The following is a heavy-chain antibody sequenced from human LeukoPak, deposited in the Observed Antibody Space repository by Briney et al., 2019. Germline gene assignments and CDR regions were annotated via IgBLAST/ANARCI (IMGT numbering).Heavy chain of an antibody. CDR2: ISAYNGNT. D-gene: IGHD3-10*01. CDR3: ARVKGNYYGSGSYYGDY. Sequence: ASVKVSCKASGYTFTSYGISWVRQAPGQGLEWMGWISAYNGNTNYARKLQGRVTMTTDTSTSTAYMELRSLRSDDTAVYYCARVKGNYYGSGSYYGDYWGQGTLVTVSS. CDR1: GYTFTSYG. J-gene: IGHJ4*02. V-gene: IGHV1-18*01.